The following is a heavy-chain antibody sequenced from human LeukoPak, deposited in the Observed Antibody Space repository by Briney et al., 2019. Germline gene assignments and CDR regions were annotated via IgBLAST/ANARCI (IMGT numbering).Heavy chain of an antibody. Sequence: SETLSLTCAVSGGSISSSNWWSWVRQPPGKGLEWIGEIYHSGSTNYNPSLKSRVTISVDKSKNQFSLKLSSVTAADTAVYYCARVEPGYCSSTSCPINWFDPWGQGTLVTVSS. J-gene: IGHJ5*02. CDR2: IYHSGST. V-gene: IGHV4-4*02. CDR1: GGSISSSNW. D-gene: IGHD2-2*01. CDR3: ARVEPGYCSSTSCPINWFDP.